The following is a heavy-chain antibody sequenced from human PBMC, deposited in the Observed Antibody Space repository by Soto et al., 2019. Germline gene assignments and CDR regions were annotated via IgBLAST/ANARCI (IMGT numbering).Heavy chain of an antibody. CDR3: ASGGRSSTIMYGMDV. CDR1: GDSVSSNSAA. V-gene: IGHV6-1*01. CDR2: TYYRSKWYN. J-gene: IGHJ6*02. D-gene: IGHD2-2*01. Sequence: PWPTLSLPCAISGDSVSSNSAAWNWIRQSPSRGLEWLGRTYYRSKWYNDYAVSVKSRITINPDTSKNQFSLQLNSVTPEDTAVYYCASGGRSSTIMYGMDVWGQGTTVTVS.